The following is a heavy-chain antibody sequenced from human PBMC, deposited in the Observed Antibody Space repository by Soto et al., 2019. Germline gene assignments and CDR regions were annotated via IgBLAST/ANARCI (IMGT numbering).Heavy chain of an antibody. CDR2: IYYSGST. V-gene: IGHV4-31*03. CDR3: ARGLPSIAARKYYYYYMDV. J-gene: IGHJ6*03. CDR1: GGSISSGGYY. D-gene: IGHD6-6*01. Sequence: QVQLQESGPGLVKPSQTLSLTCTVSGGSISSGGYYWSWIRQHPGKGLEWIGYIYYSGSTYYNPSLKSRVTISVDTSKNQFSLKLSSVTAADTAVYYCARGLPSIAARKYYYYYMDVWGKGTTVTVSS.